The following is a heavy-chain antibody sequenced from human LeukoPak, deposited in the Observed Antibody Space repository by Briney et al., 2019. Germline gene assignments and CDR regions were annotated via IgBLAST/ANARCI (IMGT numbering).Heavy chain of an antibody. CDR2: INHSGST. CDR3: ARGRDSSSWDDRVRGSYFDY. J-gene: IGHJ4*02. Sequence: PSETLSLTCAVYGGSFSGYYWSWIRQPPGKGLEWIGEINHSGSTNYNPSLKSRVTISVDTSKNQFSLKLSSVTAADTAVYYCARGRDSSSWDDRVRGSYFDYWGQGTLVTVSS. CDR1: GGSFSGYY. D-gene: IGHD6-13*01. V-gene: IGHV4-34*01.